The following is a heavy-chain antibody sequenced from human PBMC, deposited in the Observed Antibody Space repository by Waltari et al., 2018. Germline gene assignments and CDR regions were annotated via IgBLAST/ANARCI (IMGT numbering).Heavy chain of an antibody. V-gene: IGHV1-69*12. D-gene: IGHD3-3*01. CDR3: AITPPLEWLHY. CDR2: ILPTFCTA. CDR1: GGTFSSYA. J-gene: IGHJ4*02. Sequence: QVQLVQSGAEVKKPGSSVKVSCKASGGTFSSYAISWVRQAPGQGLEWMGGILPTFCTATYARKFQGRVTITADESTSTAYMELSSLRSEDTAVYYCAITPPLEWLHYWGQGTLVTVSS.